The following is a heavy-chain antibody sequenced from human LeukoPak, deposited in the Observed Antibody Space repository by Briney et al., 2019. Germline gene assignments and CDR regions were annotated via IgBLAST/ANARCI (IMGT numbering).Heavy chain of an antibody. D-gene: IGHD3-10*01. CDR3: AKDWLGFSGAFDI. CDR1: GFTFSSYG. V-gene: IGHV3-30*18. CDR2: ISYDGSNK. Sequence: PGGSLRLSCAASGFTFSSYGMHWVRQAAGKGLEWVAVISYDGSNKYYADSVKGRFTISRDNSNNTLYLQNSLRAEDTAVYYCAKDWLGFSGAFDIWGQGTMVTVSS. J-gene: IGHJ3*02.